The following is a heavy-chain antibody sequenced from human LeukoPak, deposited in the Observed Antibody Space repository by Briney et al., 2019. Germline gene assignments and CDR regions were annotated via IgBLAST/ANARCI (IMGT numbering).Heavy chain of an antibody. D-gene: IGHD4-23*01. CDR2: ISTTGGST. CDR3: AKDWTTAVTPKGYYFDS. V-gene: IGHV3-23*01. J-gene: IGHJ4*02. CDR1: GFSFNNYA. Sequence: AGGSLRLSCAASGFSFNNYAMSWVRQAPGKGLEWVSAISTTGGSTYYADSVKGRFTISRDNSKNTLSLQMDSLRVEDTAVYYCAKDWTTAVTPKGYYFDSWGRGTLVTVPS.